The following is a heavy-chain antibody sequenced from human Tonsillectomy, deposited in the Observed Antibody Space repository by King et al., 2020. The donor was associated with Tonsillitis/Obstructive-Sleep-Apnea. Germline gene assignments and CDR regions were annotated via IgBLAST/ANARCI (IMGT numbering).Heavy chain of an antibody. Sequence: QLQESGPGPVKPSETLSLTCTVSGGSISSYYWSWIRQPPGKGLEWIGYIYYSGSTNYNPSLKSRVTISVDTSKKQFSLKLSAVTAADTAVYFCARQPRLSYDAFGVWGQGTMVTVSS. CDR2: IYYSGST. D-gene: IGHD3-10*01. V-gene: IGHV4-59*08. CDR1: GGSISSYY. CDR3: ARQPRLSYDAFGV. J-gene: IGHJ3*01.